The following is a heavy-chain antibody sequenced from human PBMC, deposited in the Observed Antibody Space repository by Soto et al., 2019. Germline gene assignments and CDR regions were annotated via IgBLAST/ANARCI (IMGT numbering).Heavy chain of an antibody. CDR2: INAGNGNT. Sequence: ASVKVSCKASGYTFTSYAMHWVRQAPGQRLEWMGWINAGNGNTKYSQKFQGRVTITRDTSASTAYMELRSLRSDDTAVYYCARTYCSSTSCYDPEAFDIWGQGTMVTVSS. CDR1: GYTFTSYA. D-gene: IGHD2-2*01. CDR3: ARTYCSSTSCYDPEAFDI. J-gene: IGHJ3*02. V-gene: IGHV1-3*01.